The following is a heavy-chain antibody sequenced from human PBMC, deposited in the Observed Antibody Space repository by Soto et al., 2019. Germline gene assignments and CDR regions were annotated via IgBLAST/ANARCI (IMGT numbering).Heavy chain of an antibody. V-gene: IGHV3-30*03. J-gene: IGHJ4*02. CDR3: ARGGYYDILTGP. D-gene: IGHD3-9*01. CDR1: RLTFSRNG. CDR2: ISYDGSNK. Sequence: PGGSLRLSCAASRLTFSRNGMHWVRQAPGKGLEWVPVISYDGSNKYYADSVKGRFTISRDNSKNTLYLQMNSLRAEDTAVYYCARGGYYDILTGPWGQGTLVTVSS.